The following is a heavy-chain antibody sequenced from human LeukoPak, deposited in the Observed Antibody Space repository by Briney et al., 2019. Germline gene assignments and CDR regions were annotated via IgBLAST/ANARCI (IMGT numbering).Heavy chain of an antibody. CDR2: INPRGTAT. Sequence: ASVKVSFKASGYSFTIHYMHWVRQAPGQGLEWMGLINPRGTATRYAESFQGRLTLTRDLSTTTDYMELSSLRSDDTAVYYCARGSSVAYMDVWGKGTTVTISS. V-gene: IGHV1-46*01. CDR1: GYSFTIHY. D-gene: IGHD3-10*01. J-gene: IGHJ6*03. CDR3: ARGSSVAYMDV.